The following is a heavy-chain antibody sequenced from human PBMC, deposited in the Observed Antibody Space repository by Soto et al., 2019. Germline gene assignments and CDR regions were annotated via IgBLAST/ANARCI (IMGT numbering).Heavy chain of an antibody. CDR2: IKSKTDGGTT. D-gene: IGHD3-22*01. CDR3: TTDWHYDVSCYTPGRVGLTVELIDY. V-gene: IGHV3-15*01. CDR1: GFTFSNAW. Sequence: GGSLRLSCAASGFTFSNAWMIWVRQAPGKGLEWVGRIKSKTDGGTTDYAAPVNGIFTISKDDSKNTQYLQMNSLKTEDTAVYYCTTDWHYDVSCYTPGRVGLTVELIDYWGQGTLVTVSS. J-gene: IGHJ4*02.